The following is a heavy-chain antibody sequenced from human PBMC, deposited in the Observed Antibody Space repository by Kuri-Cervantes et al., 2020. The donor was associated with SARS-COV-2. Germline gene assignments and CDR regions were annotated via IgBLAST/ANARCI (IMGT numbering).Heavy chain of an antibody. CDR3: ARGVAARPRQLLDY. CDR1: GFTFSSYG. CDR2: IRYDGSNK. J-gene: IGHJ4*02. V-gene: IGHV3-30*02. Sequence: GESLKISCAASGFTFSSYGMHWVRQAPGKGLEWVAFIRYDGSNKYYADSVKGRFTISRDNAKNSLYLQMNSLRAEDTAVYYCARGVAARPRQLLDYWGQGTLVTVSS. D-gene: IGHD6-6*01.